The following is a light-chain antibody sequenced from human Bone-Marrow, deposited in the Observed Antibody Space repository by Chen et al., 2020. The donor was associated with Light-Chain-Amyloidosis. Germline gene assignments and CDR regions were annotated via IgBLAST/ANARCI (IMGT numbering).Light chain of an antibody. J-gene: IGLJ3*02. CDR2: DDS. CDR3: QVWDRSSDRPV. CDR1: NIGTTS. V-gene: IGLV3-21*02. Sequence: SYVLTQPSAVSVAPGQTATIASGGNNIGTTSVHWYQQTPGQAPLLVVYDDSDRPSGIPERLSGSNSGNTATLTISRVEAGDEADYDCQVWDRSSDRPVFGGGTKLTVL.